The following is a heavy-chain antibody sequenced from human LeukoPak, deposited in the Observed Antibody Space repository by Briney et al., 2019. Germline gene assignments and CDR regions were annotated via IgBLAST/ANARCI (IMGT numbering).Heavy chain of an antibody. CDR1: GGTFSSYP. D-gene: IGHD4-23*01. CDR3: ASLTPMTTGVKDAFDT. CDR2: ITPIFGTA. Sequence: SVKVSCKASGGTFSSYPFTWVRQAPGQGLEWMGEITPIFGTANYAQKFQGRVTITADESTSTAYMELSSLRSEDTAVYYCASLTPMTTGVKDAFDTWGQGTMVTFFS. V-gene: IGHV1-69*01. J-gene: IGHJ3*02.